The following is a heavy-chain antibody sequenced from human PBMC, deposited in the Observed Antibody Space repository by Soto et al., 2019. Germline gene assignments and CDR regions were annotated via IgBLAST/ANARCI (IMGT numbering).Heavy chain of an antibody. V-gene: IGHV3-7*03. Sequence: GGSLRLSGAASGFTFSSYWMSWVRQAPGKGLEWVANIKQDGSEKYYVDSVKGRFTISRDNAKNSLYLQMNSLRAEDTAVYYCAARKYGSGTQADYYGMDVWGQGTTVTVSS. CDR1: GFTFSSYW. D-gene: IGHD3-10*01. J-gene: IGHJ6*02. CDR3: AARKYGSGTQADYYGMDV. CDR2: IKQDGSEK.